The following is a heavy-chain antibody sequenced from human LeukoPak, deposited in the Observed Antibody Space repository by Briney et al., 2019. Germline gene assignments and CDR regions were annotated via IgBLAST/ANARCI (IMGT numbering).Heavy chain of an antibody. CDR1: GFTFSSYW. D-gene: IGHD3-22*01. Sequence: PGGSLRLSCAASGFTFSSYWMTWVHQAPGKGLECVANIKEDGSEEYYVDSVKGRFSISRDNAKNSLHLQMNSLRAEDTAVYYCARDWLAGNPYHTFDLWGKGTMVTVSS. CDR2: IKEDGSEE. J-gene: IGHJ3*01. CDR3: ARDWLAGNPYHTFDL. V-gene: IGHV3-7*01.